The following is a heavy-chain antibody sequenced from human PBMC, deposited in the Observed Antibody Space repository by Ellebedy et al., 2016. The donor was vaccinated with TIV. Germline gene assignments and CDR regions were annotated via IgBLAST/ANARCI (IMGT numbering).Heavy chain of an antibody. J-gene: IGHJ4*02. V-gene: IGHV1-69*13. CDR3: ASGTRGSGSYYKYYFDY. CDR2: IIPIFGTA. D-gene: IGHD3-10*01. Sequence: SVKVSCXASGGTFSSYAISWVRQAPGQGLEWMGGIIPIFGTANYAQKFQGRVTITADESTSTAYMELSSLRSEDTAVYYCASGTRGSGSYYKYYFDYWGQGTLVTVSS. CDR1: GGTFSSYA.